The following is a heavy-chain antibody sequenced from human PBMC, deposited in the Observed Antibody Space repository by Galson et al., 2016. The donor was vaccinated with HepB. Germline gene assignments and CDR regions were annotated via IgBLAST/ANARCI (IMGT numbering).Heavy chain of an antibody. J-gene: IGHJ2*01. D-gene: IGHD2-15*01. CDR1: GFTFSDYY. V-gene: IGHV3-11*06. CDR2: ISSSSSYT. CDR3: AREVDPTQRYFDL. Sequence: SLRLSCAASGFTFSDYYMSWIRQAPGKGLDWVSYISSSSSYTNYADSVKGRFTISRDNAKNSLYLQMNSLRAEDTAVYYCAREVDPTQRYFDLWGRGTLVTVSS.